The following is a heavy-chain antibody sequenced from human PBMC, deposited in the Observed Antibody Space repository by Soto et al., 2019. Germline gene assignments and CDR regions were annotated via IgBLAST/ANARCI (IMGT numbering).Heavy chain of an antibody. CDR3: AKGSSTSCYSPSDY. CDR2: IGGSGAGT. J-gene: IGHJ4*02. D-gene: IGHD2-2*01. CDR1: GFTFSSYA. V-gene: IGHV3-23*01. Sequence: GGSLRLSCAASGFTFSSYAMSWVRQAPGKGLEWVSVIGGSGAGTYYADSVKGRFTISRDNSKNTLYLQMNSLRAEDTAIYYCAKGSSTSCYSPSDYWGQGTLVTVSS.